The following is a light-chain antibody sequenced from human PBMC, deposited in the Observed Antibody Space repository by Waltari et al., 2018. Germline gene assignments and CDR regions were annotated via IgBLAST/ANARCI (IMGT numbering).Light chain of an antibody. CDR3: QQVNTYPRT. CDR2: SAS. V-gene: IGKV1-9*01. Sequence: DVQLTQSPSFLSASVGDRVTITCRASQGVNSYLAWYQQKPGQAPKLLIYSASTLQSGVPSRISGSGSGTQFTLTISSLHPEDFATYYCQQVNTYPRTCGQGTKVEIK. J-gene: IGKJ1*01. CDR1: QGVNSY.